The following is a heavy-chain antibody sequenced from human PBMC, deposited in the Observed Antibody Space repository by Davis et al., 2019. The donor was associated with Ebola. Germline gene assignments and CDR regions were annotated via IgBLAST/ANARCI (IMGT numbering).Heavy chain of an antibody. Sequence: PGGSLRLSCAVSGGSISSSNWWSWVRQPPGKGLEWIGEIYHSGSTNYNPSLKSRVTISVDKSKNQFSLKLSSVTAADTAVYYCASSGSSWYFDYWGQGTLVTVSS. D-gene: IGHD6-13*01. V-gene: IGHV4-4*02. CDR1: GGSISSSNW. CDR2: IYHSGST. J-gene: IGHJ4*02. CDR3: ASSGSSWYFDY.